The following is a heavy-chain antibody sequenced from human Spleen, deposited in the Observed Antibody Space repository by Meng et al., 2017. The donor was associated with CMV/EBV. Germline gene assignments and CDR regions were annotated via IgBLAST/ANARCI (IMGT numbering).Heavy chain of an antibody. J-gene: IGHJ4*02. V-gene: IGHV4-39*07. D-gene: IGHD3-3*01. CDR1: GGSISSSSYY. CDR3: ARAFYYDFWSGYYFDY. Sequence: SETLSLTCTVSGGSISSSSYYWGWIRQPPGKGLEWIGSIYYSGSTYYNPSLKSRVTILVDTSKNQFSLKLSSVTAADTAVYYCARAFYYDFWSGYYFDYWGQGTLVTVSS. CDR2: IYYSGST.